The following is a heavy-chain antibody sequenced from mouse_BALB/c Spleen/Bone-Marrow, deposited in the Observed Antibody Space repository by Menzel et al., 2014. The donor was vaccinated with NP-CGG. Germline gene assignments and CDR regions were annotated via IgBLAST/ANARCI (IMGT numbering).Heavy chain of an antibody. CDR2: IRSKSNNYAT. Sequence: DVTLVESGGGLVQPKGSLKLSCAASGFTFNTYAMNWVRQAPGKGLEWVARIRSKSNNYATYYADSVKDRFTISRDDSQSMLYLQMNNLKTEDTAMYYCVRRDSSGYWFAYWGQGTLVTVSA. J-gene: IGHJ3*01. V-gene: IGHV10-1*02. CDR3: VRRDSSGYWFAY. CDR1: GFTFNTYA. D-gene: IGHD3-2*01.